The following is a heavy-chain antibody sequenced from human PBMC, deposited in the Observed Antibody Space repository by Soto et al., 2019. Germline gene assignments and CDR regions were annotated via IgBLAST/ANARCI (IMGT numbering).Heavy chain of an antibody. CDR3: ARHLLSHPYII. Sequence: TGESLKISCQGSGYSFTSYWISWVRQMSGKGLEWMGRIDPSDSYTNYSPSFQGHVTISADKSFSTAYLQWSSLEASDTAMYYCARHLLSHPYIIWGQGTLVTVSS. CDR1: GYSFTSYW. J-gene: IGHJ4*02. CDR2: IDPSDSYT. D-gene: IGHD1-26*01. V-gene: IGHV5-10-1*01.